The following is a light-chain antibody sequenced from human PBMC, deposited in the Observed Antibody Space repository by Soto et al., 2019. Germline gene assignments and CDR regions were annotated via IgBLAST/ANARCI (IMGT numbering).Light chain of an antibody. CDR3: QSYDSSNHVV. Sequence: NFMLTQPHSVSESPGKTVTISCTRSSGSIASNYVQWYQQRPGSAPTTVIYEDNQRPSGVPDRFSGSIDSSSNSASLTISGLKTEDEADYYCQSYDSSNHVVFGGGTSSPS. V-gene: IGLV6-57*04. CDR2: EDN. CDR1: SGSIASNY. J-gene: IGLJ2*01.